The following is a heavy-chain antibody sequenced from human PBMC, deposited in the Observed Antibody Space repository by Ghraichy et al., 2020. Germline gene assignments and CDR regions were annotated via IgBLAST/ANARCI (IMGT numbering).Heavy chain of an antibody. Sequence: ASVKVSCKTSGYSFTNYSISWVRQAPGQGLEWMGWISGYNGNTNYAPKFQDRVTMTTDPSTTTAYMEMTGLRSDDTAVFYCARGDWQFWGQGTLVTVSS. CDR3: ARGDWQF. J-gene: IGHJ4*02. V-gene: IGHV1-18*04. CDR2: ISGYNGNT. D-gene: IGHD3/OR15-3a*01. CDR1: GYSFTNYS.